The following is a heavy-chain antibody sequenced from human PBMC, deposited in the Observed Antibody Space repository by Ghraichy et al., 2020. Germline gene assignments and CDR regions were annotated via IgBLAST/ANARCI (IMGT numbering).Heavy chain of an antibody. Sequence: ASVKVSCKPSGYTFTSYGINWVRQAPGQGLEWMGWISAYNGNTNYAQRLHDRVTMTTDTSTNTAYMELRSLRSDDTAVYYCARGAKRLRFLEGKFEGIYYFDYWGQGTLVTVSS. D-gene: IGHD3-3*01. J-gene: IGHJ4*02. CDR2: ISAYNGNT. CDR1: GYTFTSYG. V-gene: IGHV1-18*01. CDR3: ARGAKRLRFLEGKFEGIYYFDY.